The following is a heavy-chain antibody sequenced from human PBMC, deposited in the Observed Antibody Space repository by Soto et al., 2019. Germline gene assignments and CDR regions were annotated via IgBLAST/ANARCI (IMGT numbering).Heavy chain of an antibody. Sequence: PSDTLSLTCTVSGGSISSYYWSWIRQPPGKGLEWIGYIYYSGSTNYNPSLKSRVTISVDTSKNQFSLKLSSVTAADTAVYYCAREGGEDSGYDGEFDYWGQGTLVTVSS. V-gene: IGHV4-59*01. CDR2: IYYSGST. CDR1: GGSISSYY. J-gene: IGHJ4*02. CDR3: AREGGEDSGYDGEFDY. D-gene: IGHD5-12*01.